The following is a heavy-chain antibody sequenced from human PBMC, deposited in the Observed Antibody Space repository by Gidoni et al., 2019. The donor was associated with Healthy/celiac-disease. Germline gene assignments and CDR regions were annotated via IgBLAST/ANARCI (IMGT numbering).Heavy chain of an antibody. D-gene: IGHD1-26*01. Sequence: QVQLVLSGAEVKQPGSSVKVSCKASGGPFSSYAISWVRQAPGQGLEWMGGIIPIFGTANYAQKFQGRVTITADESTSTAYMELSSLRSEDTAVYYCATIVGATGYYYGMDVWGQGTTVTVSS. CDR2: IIPIFGTA. CDR3: ATIVGATGYYYGMDV. V-gene: IGHV1-69*01. CDR1: GGPFSSYA. J-gene: IGHJ6*02.